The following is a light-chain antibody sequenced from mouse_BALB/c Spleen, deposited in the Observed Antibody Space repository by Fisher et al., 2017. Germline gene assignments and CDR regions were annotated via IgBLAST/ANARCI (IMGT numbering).Light chain of an antibody. CDR2: STS. J-gene: IGKJ1*01. V-gene: IGKV4-74*01. CDR1: SSVSSSY. CDR3: QQWSSNPWT. Sequence: IVMTQTTAIMSASLGERVTMTCTASSSVSSSYLHWYQQKPGSSPKLWIYSTSNLASGVPARFSGSGSGTSYSLTISSMEAEDAATYYCQQWSSNPWTFGGGTKLEIK.